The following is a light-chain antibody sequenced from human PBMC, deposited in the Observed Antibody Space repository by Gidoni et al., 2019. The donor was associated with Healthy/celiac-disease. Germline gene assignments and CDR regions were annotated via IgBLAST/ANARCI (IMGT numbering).Light chain of an antibody. CDR2: GNS. CDR1: SPNIGAGYD. Sequence: QSVLTQPPSVSGAPGQRVTISCTGSSPNIGAGYDVHWYQQLPGTAPKLLIYGNSNRPSGVPDRFSGSKSGTSASLAITGLQAVDEADYYCQSYDSSLSGPVVFGGGTKLTVL. CDR3: QSYDSSLSGPVV. J-gene: IGLJ2*01. V-gene: IGLV1-40*01.